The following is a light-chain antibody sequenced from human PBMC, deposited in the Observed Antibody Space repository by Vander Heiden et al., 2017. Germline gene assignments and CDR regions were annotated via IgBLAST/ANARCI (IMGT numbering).Light chain of an antibody. J-gene: IGKJ4*01. CDR1: QSVSSY. Sequence: ETVLTQSPATLSLSPGERATLSCRASQSVSSYLAWYQQKPGQAPRLLIYDASTRATGIPASFSGSGSGTDFTLTISSLEPEDFAVYYCQQRSNWPRITFGGGTKVEIK. CDR2: DAS. CDR3: QQRSNWPRIT. V-gene: IGKV3-11*01.